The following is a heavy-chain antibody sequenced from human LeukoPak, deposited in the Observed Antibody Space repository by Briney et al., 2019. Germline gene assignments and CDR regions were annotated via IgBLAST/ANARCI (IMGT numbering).Heavy chain of an antibody. V-gene: IGHV3-9*01. CDR1: GFTFDDYA. D-gene: IGHD1-26*01. Sequence: GRSLRLSCAASGFTFDDYAMHWVRHAPGKGLEWVSGISWNSGSIGYADSVKGRFTISRDNAKNSLYLQMNSLRAEDTALYYCAKDIVDYYYYGMDVWGQGTTVTVSS. J-gene: IGHJ6*02. CDR3: AKDIVDYYYYGMDV. CDR2: ISWNSGSI.